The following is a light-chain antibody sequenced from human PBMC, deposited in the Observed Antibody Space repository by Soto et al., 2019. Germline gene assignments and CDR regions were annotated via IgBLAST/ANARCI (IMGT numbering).Light chain of an antibody. Sequence: EIVMTQSPATLSVSPGERATISCRASQSVSSNLAWYQQKPGQAPSLLISAASAMATGVPARFSGSGSGTEFTLTISSLQSEDFALYYCQHYNISPFTFGHGTKLEI. V-gene: IGKV3-15*01. CDR2: AAS. CDR1: QSVSSN. J-gene: IGKJ2*01. CDR3: QHYNISPFT.